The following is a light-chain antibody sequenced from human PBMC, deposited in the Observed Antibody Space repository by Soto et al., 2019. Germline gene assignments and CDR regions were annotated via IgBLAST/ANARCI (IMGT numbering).Light chain of an antibody. CDR3: QQYNTYPWT. V-gene: IGKV1-5*03. Sequence: DLQMTHSPSTLSACVVDIVTITCRASQSIRSWLAWYQQKPGKAPKLLIYKASILEGGVPSRFSGSGSGTEFTLTISNLQPDDFASYCCQQYNTYPWTFGQGTKVDIK. CDR1: QSIRSW. CDR2: KAS. J-gene: IGKJ1*01.